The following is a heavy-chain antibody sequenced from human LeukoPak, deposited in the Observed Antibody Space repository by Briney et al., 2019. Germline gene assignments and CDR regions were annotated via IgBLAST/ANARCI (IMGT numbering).Heavy chain of an antibody. CDR2: MNPNSGGT. V-gene: IGHV1-2*02. CDR3: ARGGAAPSGYFDY. CDR1: GYTFTGYY. J-gene: IGHJ4*02. D-gene: IGHD6-13*01. Sequence: ASVKVSCKASGYTFTGYYMHWVRQAPGQGLEWMGWMNPNSGGTNYAQKFQGRVTMTRDTSISTAYMELSSLRSDDTAVYYCARGGAAPSGYFDYWGRGTLVTVSS.